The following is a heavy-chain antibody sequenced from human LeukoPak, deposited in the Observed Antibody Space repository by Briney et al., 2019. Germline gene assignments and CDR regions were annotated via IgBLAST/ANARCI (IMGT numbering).Heavy chain of an antibody. CDR1: GGSISSSSYY. J-gene: IGHJ4*02. CDR3: ARAFGDGYMSYYFDY. D-gene: IGHD5-24*01. Sequence: SETLSLTCTVSGGSISSSSYYWGWIRQPPGKGLEWIVSIYYSGSTHYNPSLKSRVTISVDTSKNQFSLTLSSLPAADTAVYYCARAFGDGYMSYYFDYWGQGTLVTVSS. V-gene: IGHV4-39*07. CDR2: IYYSGST.